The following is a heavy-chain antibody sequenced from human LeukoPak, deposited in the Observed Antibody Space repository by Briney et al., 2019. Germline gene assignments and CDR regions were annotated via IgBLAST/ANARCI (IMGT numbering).Heavy chain of an antibody. D-gene: IGHD5-24*01. J-gene: IGHJ4*02. Sequence: SQTLSLTCTVSGGSISSGGYYWSSIRQHPGKGLEWIGYIYYSGSTYYNPSLKSRVTIAVDTSKNQFSLKLSSVSAADTAVYYCASGGGDVYNVFDYWGQGTLVTVSS. V-gene: IGHV4-31*03. CDR1: GGSISSGGYY. CDR3: ASGGGDVYNVFDY. CDR2: IYYSGST.